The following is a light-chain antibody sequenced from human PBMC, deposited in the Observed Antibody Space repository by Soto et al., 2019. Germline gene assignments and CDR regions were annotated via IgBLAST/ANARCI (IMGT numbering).Light chain of an antibody. J-gene: IGKJ1*01. CDR3: QQYSSYSRT. V-gene: IGKV1-5*01. CDR2: DAS. Sequence: DIQMTQSPSTLSASVGDRVTITCRASQSISSWLAWYQQKPGKAPKVLIYDASSLESGVPSRFSGSGSGTEFPLLISSLQPDDFATYYCQQYSSYSRTFGQGTKVEIK. CDR1: QSISSW.